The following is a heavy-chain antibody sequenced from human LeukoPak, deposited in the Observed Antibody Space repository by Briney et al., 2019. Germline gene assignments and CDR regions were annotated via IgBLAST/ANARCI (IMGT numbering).Heavy chain of an antibody. Sequence: SETLSLTCTVSGGSITSYYWSWIRQPPGKGLEWIGYIYYSGSTNYNPSLKSRVTISVDTSKNQFSLKLSSVTAADTAVYYCARGRYYGDYRNWGQGTLVTVSS. V-gene: IGHV4-59*01. D-gene: IGHD4-17*01. J-gene: IGHJ4*02. CDR3: ARGRYYGDYRN. CDR1: GGSITSYY. CDR2: IYYSGST.